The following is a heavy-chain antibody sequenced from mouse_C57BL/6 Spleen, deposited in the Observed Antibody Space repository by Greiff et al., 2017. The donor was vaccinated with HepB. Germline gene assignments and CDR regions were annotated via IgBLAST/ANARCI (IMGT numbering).Heavy chain of an antibody. CDR1: DSEVFPIAY. Sequence: QVQLKQSGSELRSPGSSVKLSCKDFDSEVFPIAYMSWVRQKPGHGFEWIGGILPSIGRTIYGEKFEDKATLDADTLSNTAYLELNSLTSEDSAIYYCARQYYGSRGYWYFDVWGTGTTVTVSS. D-gene: IGHD1-1*01. V-gene: IGHV15-2*01. J-gene: IGHJ1*03. CDR2: ILPSIGRT. CDR3: ARQYYGSRGYWYFDV.